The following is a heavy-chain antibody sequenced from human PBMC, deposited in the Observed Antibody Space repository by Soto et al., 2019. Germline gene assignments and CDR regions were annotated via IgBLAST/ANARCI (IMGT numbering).Heavy chain of an antibody. CDR3: AGGTMGTGYFDF. CDR2: IYYSGGT. V-gene: IGHV4-59*03. J-gene: IGHJ4*01. Sequence: SEPLSLTCTVSGGSITSYYWSWIRQPPGKGLEWIGHIYYSGGTTYNPSLKSRVTISVDTSKNQFSLKLSSVTAADTAVYYCAGGTMGTGYFDFWGHGTLVTVSS. CDR1: GGSITSYY. D-gene: IGHD3-10*01.